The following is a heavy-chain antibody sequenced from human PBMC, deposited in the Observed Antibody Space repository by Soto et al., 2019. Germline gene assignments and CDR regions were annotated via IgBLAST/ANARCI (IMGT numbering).Heavy chain of an antibody. J-gene: IGHJ4*02. CDR3: ARDVYSVEY. CDR2: INPHSGDT. D-gene: IGHD2-8*01. CDR1: GYSFTGHY. V-gene: IGHV1-2*02. Sequence: QVQLVQSGAEVKKPGASVKVSCKASGYSFTGHYVHWVRQAPGQGLEWMGWINPHSGDTKYAEKFQGRVTMTRDTSFRTAYVELSRLRSDDTAMYYCARDVYSVEYWGQGTLVTVSS.